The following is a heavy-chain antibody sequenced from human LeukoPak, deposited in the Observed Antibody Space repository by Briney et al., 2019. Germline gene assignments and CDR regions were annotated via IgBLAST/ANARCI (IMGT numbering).Heavy chain of an antibody. CDR1: GGSISSSSYC. V-gene: IGHV4-39*01. D-gene: IGHD5-18*01. CDR2: VCYSGST. CDR3: ARQYSGDSRSPFFDY. J-gene: IGHJ4*02. Sequence: SETLSLTCTVSGGSISSSSYCWGWIRQPPGKGLEWIGSVCYSGSTYYNPSLKSRVTISVDTSKNQFSLKLSFVTAADTAVYYCARQYSGDSRSPFFDYWGQGTLVTVSS.